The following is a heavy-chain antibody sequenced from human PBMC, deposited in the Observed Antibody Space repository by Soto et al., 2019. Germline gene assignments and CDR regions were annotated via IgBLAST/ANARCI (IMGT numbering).Heavy chain of an antibody. CDR1: GFLFHDYG. J-gene: IGHJ4*02. D-gene: IGHD6-6*01. Sequence: EVQLVESGGGLVQPGGSLRLSCVASGFLFHDYGMHWVRQGPGKGLEWVSGFSWDSAITDYADSVKGRFTISRDNAKNSLYLEMKSLTPEDTAFYYCVKDMGGAGIAARGLDYWGQGVLVTVS. CDR3: VKDMGGAGIAARGLDY. CDR2: FSWDSAIT. V-gene: IGHV3-9*01.